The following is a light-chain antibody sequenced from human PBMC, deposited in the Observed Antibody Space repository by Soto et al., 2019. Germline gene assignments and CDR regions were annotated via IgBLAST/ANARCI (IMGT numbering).Light chain of an antibody. CDR2: GAS. CDR3: QQYDSWLSIT. Sequence: EIVMTQSPATLSVSPLERATLSCRASQSVSSDLAWYQQQPGQAPRLLIYGASTRATGIPARFSASGSGTEFTLTISSLQSEDFALYFCQQYDSWLSITFGQGTRLEIK. CDR1: QSVSSD. V-gene: IGKV3-15*01. J-gene: IGKJ5*01.